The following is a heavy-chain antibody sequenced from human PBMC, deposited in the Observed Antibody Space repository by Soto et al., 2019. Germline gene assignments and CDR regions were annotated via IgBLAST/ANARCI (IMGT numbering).Heavy chain of an antibody. V-gene: IGHV4-30-2*01. CDR1: GGSISSGGYS. CDR2: IYHSGST. CDR3: AKAGGLGAVAADY. Sequence: QLQLQESGSGLVKPSQTLSLTCAVSGGSISSGGYSCSWLRQPPGRGLRWIGSIYHSGSTYSNPSLKSRVTISVDRSKNQFSLKLSSVTAADTAVYYCAKAGGLGAVAADYWGQGTLVTVSS. D-gene: IGHD6-19*01. J-gene: IGHJ4*02.